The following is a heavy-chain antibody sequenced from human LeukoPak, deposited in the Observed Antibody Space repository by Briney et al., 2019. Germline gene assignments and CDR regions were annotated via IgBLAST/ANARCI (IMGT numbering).Heavy chain of an antibody. CDR1: GGSISSSSYY. V-gene: IGHV4-39*07. J-gene: IGHJ3*01. CDR3: ARVKGLWFGEFYAFDL. CDR2: IYYSGST. D-gene: IGHD3-10*01. Sequence: SETLSLICTVSGGSISSSSYYWGWIRQPPGKGLEWIGSIYYSGSTYYNPSLKSRVTISVDTSKNQFSLKLSSVTAADTAVYYCARVKGLWFGEFYAFDLWGQGTMVTVSS.